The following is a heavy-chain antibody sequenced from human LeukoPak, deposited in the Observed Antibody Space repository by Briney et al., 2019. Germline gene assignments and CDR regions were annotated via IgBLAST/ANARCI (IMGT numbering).Heavy chain of an antibody. D-gene: IGHD2-8*01. Sequence: GGSLRLSCAASGFTFSSYEMNWVRQAPGKGLEWVPYIRSSGSTIYYADSVKGRFSISRDNSKNTLYLQMNSLRAEDTAVYYCAKDRCSNGIGCLYYYMDVWGKGTTVTISS. CDR2: IRSSGSTI. J-gene: IGHJ6*04. CDR3: AKDRCSNGIGCLYYYMDV. CDR1: GFTFSSYE. V-gene: IGHV3-48*03.